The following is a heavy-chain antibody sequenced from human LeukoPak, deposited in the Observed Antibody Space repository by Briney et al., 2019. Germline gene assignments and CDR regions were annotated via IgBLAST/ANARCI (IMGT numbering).Heavy chain of an antibody. J-gene: IGHJ6*02. CDR3: ARAYGNNGMDV. CDR2: LYSGCYA. V-gene: IGHV3-53*01. CDR1: GFSVSSTY. Sequence: GGSLRLSCEASGFSVSSTYMTGLRQAPGRGVGWVSVLYSGCYANYTGSVEGRFSISRDDSKNTLYLQMNSLRADDTALYYCARAYGNNGMDVWGQGTTVTVS. D-gene: IGHD4-23*01.